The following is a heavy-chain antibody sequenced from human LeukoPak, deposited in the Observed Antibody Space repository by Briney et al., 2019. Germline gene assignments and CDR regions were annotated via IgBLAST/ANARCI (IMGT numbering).Heavy chain of an antibody. J-gene: IGHJ3*01. CDR2: INPSGGST. CDR1: GYTFTSYY. Sequence: ASVKVSCKASGYTFTSYYMHWVRQAPGQGLEWMGIINPSGGSTSYAQKFQGRVTMTRDTSISTAYMELSRLRFDDTAVYYCASSSSITMIVVVTSQVVDWGQGTMVTVSS. V-gene: IGHV1-46*01. CDR3: ASSSSITMIVVVTSQVVD. D-gene: IGHD3-22*01.